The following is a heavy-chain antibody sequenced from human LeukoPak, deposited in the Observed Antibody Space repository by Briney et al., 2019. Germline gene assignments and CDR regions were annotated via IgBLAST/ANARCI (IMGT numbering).Heavy chain of an antibody. Sequence: SETLSLTCTVSGGSISSSSYYWGWLRQPPGKGLEWIGSIYYSGSTYYNPSLKSRVTISVDTSKNQFSLKLSSVTAADTAVYYCAGSSGWYDSLDYWGQGTLVTVSS. CDR2: IYYSGST. CDR3: AGSSGWYDSLDY. J-gene: IGHJ4*02. V-gene: IGHV4-39*01. D-gene: IGHD6-13*01. CDR1: GGSISSSSYY.